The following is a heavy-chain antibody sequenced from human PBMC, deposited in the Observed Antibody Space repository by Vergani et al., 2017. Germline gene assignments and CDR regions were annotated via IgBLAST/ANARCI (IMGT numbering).Heavy chain of an antibody. CDR3: AREPRVARAHFDY. D-gene: IGHD6-6*01. J-gene: IGHJ4*02. Sequence: VQLVESGGGLVQPGGSLRLSCAASGFTFSSYGMHWVRQAPGKGLEWVAVIWYDGSNKYYADSVKGRFTISRDHSKNTLSLQMNSLRAEDTAVYYCAREPRVARAHFDYWGQGTLVTGSS. CDR2: IWYDGSNK. V-gene: IGHV3-33*08. CDR1: GFTFSSYG.